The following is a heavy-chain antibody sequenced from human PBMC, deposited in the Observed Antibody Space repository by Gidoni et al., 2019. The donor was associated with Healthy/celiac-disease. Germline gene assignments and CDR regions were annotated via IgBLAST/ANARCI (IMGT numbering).Heavy chain of an antibody. J-gene: IGHJ5*02. Sequence: QVQLQQWGAGLLKPSETLSPTCSVHVGSFSGYYWSWLRHPPGKGLEWIGENNHSGSTNYNPSLKSRGTISVDTSKNQFSLKLSSVTAADTAVYYCARKWGRVAATFVWFDPWGQGTLVTVSS. V-gene: IGHV4-34*01. CDR1: VGSFSGYY. CDR3: ARKWGRVAATFVWFDP. CDR2: NNHSGST. D-gene: IGHD2-15*01.